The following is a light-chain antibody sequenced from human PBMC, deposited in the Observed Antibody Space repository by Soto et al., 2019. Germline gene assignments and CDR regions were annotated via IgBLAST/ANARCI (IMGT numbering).Light chain of an antibody. CDR1: SSNIGSNY. CDR2: RNN. V-gene: IGLV1-47*01. J-gene: IGLJ2*01. Sequence: QAVVTQPPSASGTPGQRVTISCSGSSSNIGSNYVYWYQQLPGTAPKLLIYRNNQRPSGVPDRFSGSKSGTSASLAIIGLRSEDEADYYCAAWDDSLSVVVFGGGTKRTVL. CDR3: AAWDDSLSVVV.